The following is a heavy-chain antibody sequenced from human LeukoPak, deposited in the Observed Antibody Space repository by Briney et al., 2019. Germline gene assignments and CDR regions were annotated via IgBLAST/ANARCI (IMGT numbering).Heavy chain of an antibody. CDR3: AKDSRSFFTMIVVVPTFDY. CDR1: GFTFSSYA. V-gene: IGHV3-23*01. Sequence: PGGSLRLSCAASGFTFSSYAMSWVRQAPGKGLEWVSAISGSGGSTYYADSVKGRFTISRDNSKNTLYLQMNSLRAEDTAVYYCAKDSRSFFTMIVVVPTFDYWGQGTLVTVSS. D-gene: IGHD3-22*01. CDR2: ISGSGGST. J-gene: IGHJ4*02.